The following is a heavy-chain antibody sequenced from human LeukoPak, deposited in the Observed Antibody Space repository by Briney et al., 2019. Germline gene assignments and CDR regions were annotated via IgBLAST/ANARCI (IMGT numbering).Heavy chain of an antibody. CDR1: GGSISSYY. CDR2: INHSGST. Sequence: SETLSLTCTVSGGSISSYYWSWIRQPPGKGLEWIGEINHSGSTNYNPSLKSRVTISVDTSKNQFSLKLSSVTAADTAVYYCARVPATSIRGPFDYWGQGTLVTVSS. CDR3: ARVPATSIRGPFDY. V-gene: IGHV4-34*01. D-gene: IGHD3-10*01. J-gene: IGHJ4*02.